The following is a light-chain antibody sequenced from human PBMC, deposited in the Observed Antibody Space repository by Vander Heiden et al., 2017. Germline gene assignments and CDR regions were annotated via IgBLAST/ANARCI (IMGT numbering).Light chain of an antibody. V-gene: IGKV2-28*01. CDR1: QSLLHSNGYNY. J-gene: IGKJ1*01. CDR3: MQDVQGWT. CDR2: LGS. Sequence: EIVMTQSPLSLPVTPGEPASISCRSSQSLLHSNGYNYLDWYLQKPGQSPQLLIYLGSNRASGVPARFSGSGSGTDFTLKIISVEAEDVGVYYCMQDVQGWTFGPWTNVEIK.